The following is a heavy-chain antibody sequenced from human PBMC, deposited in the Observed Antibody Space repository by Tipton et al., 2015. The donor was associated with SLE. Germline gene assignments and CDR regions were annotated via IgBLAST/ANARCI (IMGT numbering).Heavy chain of an antibody. J-gene: IGHJ4*02. V-gene: IGHV4-34*01. CDR3: ARGRRAVGALYYFDY. Sequence: TLSLTCAVYGGSFSGYYWSWIRQPPGKGLEWIGEINHSGSTNYNPSLKSRVTISVDTSKNQFSLKLSSVTAADTAVYYCARGRRAVGALYYFDYWGQGTVV. CDR1: GGSFSGYY. CDR2: INHSGST. D-gene: IGHD1-26*01.